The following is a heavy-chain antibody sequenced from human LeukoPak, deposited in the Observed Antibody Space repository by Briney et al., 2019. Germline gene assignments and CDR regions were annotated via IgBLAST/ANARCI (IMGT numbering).Heavy chain of an antibody. D-gene: IGHD5-18*01. CDR2: IVVGSGNT. CDR1: GFSFTNSA. V-gene: IGHV1-58*01. CDR3: AAGYIGGAMVTNAFDI. Sequence: TSVKVSCKASGFSFTNSAVQWVRQARGQGLEWIGWIVVGSGNTIYVQKFQERVTITRDMSTSTAYMELSSPRSEDTAVYYCAAGYIGGAMVTNAFDIWGQGTMVTVPS. J-gene: IGHJ3*02.